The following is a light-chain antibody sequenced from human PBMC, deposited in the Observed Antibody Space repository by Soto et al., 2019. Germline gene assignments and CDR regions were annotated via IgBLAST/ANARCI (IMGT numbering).Light chain of an antibody. CDR2: GAS. J-gene: IGKJ1*01. CDR3: QQYGSSPRT. V-gene: IGKV3-20*01. CDR1: QSVSSSY. Sequence: EIVLTQSPGTLSLSPGERATLSCRASQSVSSSYLAWYQQRPGQAPRLLIYGASSRATGIPGRFSGSGSGTDFTLTISSLEPEDFAVYYCQQYGSSPRTFGQGTKVDIK.